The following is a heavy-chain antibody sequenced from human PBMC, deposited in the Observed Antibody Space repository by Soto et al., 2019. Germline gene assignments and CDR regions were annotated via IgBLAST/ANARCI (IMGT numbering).Heavy chain of an antibody. J-gene: IGHJ4*02. CDR1: GFTFSSYA. CDR2: ISGSGGST. D-gene: IGHD6-19*01. CDR3: AKDPNSGWYFAHDY. V-gene: IGHV3-23*01. Sequence: GGSLRLSCAASGFTFSSYAMSWVRQAPGKGLEWVSAISGSGGSTYYADSVKGRFTISRDNSKNTLYLQMNSLRAEDTAVYYCAKDPNSGWYFAHDYWGQGTLVTVPQ.